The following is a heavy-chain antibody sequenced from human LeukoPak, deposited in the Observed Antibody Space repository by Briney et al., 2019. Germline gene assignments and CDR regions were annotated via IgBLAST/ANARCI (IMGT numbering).Heavy chain of an antibody. Sequence: SETLSLTCTVSGGSISSGDYYWSWIRQPPGKGLEWIGYIYYSGSTYYNPSLKSRVTISVDTSKNQFSLKLSSVTAADTAVYYCASFPSGSYYQTQAFDIWGQGTMVTVSS. CDR3: ASFPSGSYYQTQAFDI. V-gene: IGHV4-30-4*02. D-gene: IGHD1-26*01. CDR1: GGSISSGDYY. J-gene: IGHJ3*02. CDR2: IYYSGST.